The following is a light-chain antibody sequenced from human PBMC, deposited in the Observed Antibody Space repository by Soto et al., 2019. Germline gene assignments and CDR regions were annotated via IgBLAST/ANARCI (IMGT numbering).Light chain of an antibody. CDR3: QSYDSSLSGYWV. CDR2: GNS. V-gene: IGLV1-40*01. CDR1: SSNIGAGYD. Sequence: QLVLTQPPSVSGAPGQRVTISCTGSSSNIGAGYDVHWYQQLPGTAPKLLISGNSNRPSGVPDRFSGSESGTSASLAITGLQAEDEADYYCQSYDSSLSGYWVFGGGTKLTVL. J-gene: IGLJ3*02.